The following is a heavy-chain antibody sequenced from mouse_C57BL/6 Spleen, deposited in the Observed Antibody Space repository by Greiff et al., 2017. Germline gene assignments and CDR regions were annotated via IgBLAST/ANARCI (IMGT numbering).Heavy chain of an antibody. CDR3: ARQGRLDY. Sequence: DVQLVESGGDLVKPGGSLKLSCAASGFTFSSYGMSWVRQTPDKRLEWVATISSGGSYTYYPDSVKGRFTISRDNAKNTLYLQMSSLKSADTAMYYCARQGRLDYWGQGTTLTVSS. CDR1: GFTFSSYG. CDR2: ISSGGSYT. V-gene: IGHV5-6*01. J-gene: IGHJ2*01.